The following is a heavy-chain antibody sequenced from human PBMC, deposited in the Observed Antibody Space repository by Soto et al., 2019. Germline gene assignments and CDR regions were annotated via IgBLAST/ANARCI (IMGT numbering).Heavy chain of an antibody. CDR2: IWYDGSNK. J-gene: IGHJ4*02. CDR1: GFTFSSYG. V-gene: IGHV3-33*01. D-gene: IGHD3-22*01. CDR3: ARERSSGYYDY. Sequence: QVQLVESGGGVVQPGRSLRLSCAASGFTFSSYGMHWVRQAPGKGLEWVAVIWYDGSNKYYADSVKGRFTISRDNSKNTLYLQMNSLRAEDTAVYYCARERSSGYYDYWGQGTLVTVSS.